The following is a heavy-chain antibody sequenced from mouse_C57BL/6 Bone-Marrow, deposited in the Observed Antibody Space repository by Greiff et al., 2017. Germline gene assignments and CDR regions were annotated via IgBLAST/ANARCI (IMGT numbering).Heavy chain of an antibody. V-gene: IGHV6-6*01. J-gene: IGHJ2*01. CDR3: TRGRAYGDY. CDR2: IRNKANSHAT. CDR1: GFTFSDAW. Sequence: EVKLMESGGGLVQPGGSMKLSCAASGFTFSDAWMDWVRQSPEKGLEWVAEIRNKANSHATYYAESVKGRFTISRDDSKSSVYLQMNSLRAEDTGIYYCTRGRAYGDYWGQGTTLTVSS. D-gene: IGHD1-1*01.